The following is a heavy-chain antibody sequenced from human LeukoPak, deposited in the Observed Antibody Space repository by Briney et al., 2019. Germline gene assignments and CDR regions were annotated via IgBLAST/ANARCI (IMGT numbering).Heavy chain of an antibody. CDR1: GFTFSSYA. CDR3: AKEAGYDSSSWYEPGWFDP. CDR2: ISGSGGST. J-gene: IGHJ5*02. V-gene: IGHV3-23*01. Sequence: EGSLRLSCAASGFTFSSYAMSWVRQAPGKGLEWVSAISGSGGSTYYADSVKGRFTISRDNSKNTLYLQMNSLRVEDTAVYYCAKEAGYDSSSWYEPGWFDPWGQGTLVTVSS. D-gene: IGHD6-13*01.